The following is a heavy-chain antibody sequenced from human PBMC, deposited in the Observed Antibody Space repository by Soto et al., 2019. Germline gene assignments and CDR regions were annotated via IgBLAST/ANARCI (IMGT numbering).Heavy chain of an antibody. CDR3: ARGFYGDYGAYAFAI. J-gene: IGHJ3*02. D-gene: IGHD4-17*01. CDR2: INHSGST. V-gene: IGHV4-34*01. Sequence: PSETLSLTCAVYGGSFSGYYWSWIRQPPGKGLEWIGEINHSGSTNYNPSLKSRVTISVDTSKNQFSLKLSSVTAADTAVYYCARGFYGDYGAYAFAIWGQGTMVTVSS. CDR1: GGSFSGYY.